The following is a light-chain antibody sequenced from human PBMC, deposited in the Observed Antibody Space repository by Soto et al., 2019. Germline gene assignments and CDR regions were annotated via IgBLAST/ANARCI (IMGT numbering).Light chain of an antibody. CDR3: QQYNNYSRT. J-gene: IGKJ1*01. V-gene: IGKV1-5*03. CDR1: QSISSW. CDR2: KAS. Sequence: DIPMTQSPSTLSASVGDRVTITCRASQSISSWLAWYQQKSGKAPKLLIYKASNLESGVPSRFRGSGSGTEFTLTISSLQPDDFATYYCQQYNNYSRTFGQGTKVEIK.